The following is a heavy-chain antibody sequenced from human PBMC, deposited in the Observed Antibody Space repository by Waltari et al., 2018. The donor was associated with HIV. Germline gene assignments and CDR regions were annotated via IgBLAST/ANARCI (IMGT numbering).Heavy chain of an antibody. Sequence: QVQLQESGPGLVKPSENLSLTCSVSGGSISTYYWHWIRRSPGKGLEGMGFIYHSGYSNYSPSLKSRVTMSVDTSQTQFSLTLNSVTTADTAVYFCARGDAPLVHSPSDPFHFWGQGTLVAVSS. V-gene: IGHV4-59*01. CDR1: GGSISTYY. J-gene: IGHJ3*01. D-gene: IGHD2-8*02. CDR2: IYHSGYS. CDR3: ARGDAPLVHSPSDPFHF.